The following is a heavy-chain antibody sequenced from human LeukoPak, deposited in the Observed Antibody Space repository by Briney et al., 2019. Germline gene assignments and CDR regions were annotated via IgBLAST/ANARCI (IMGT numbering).Heavy chain of an antibody. V-gene: IGHV4-39*01. CDR3: ARHSVGGAGDFGC. J-gene: IGHJ4*02. Sequence: SETLSLTCTVSGDSISSSYYYWGWIRQTPGKGLEWIGSIYKSGIIYYNPSLKSRVTISVDTSKNQFSLKLSSVTAADTAVHYCARHSVGGAGDFGCWGQGTLVTVSS. CDR2: IYKSGII. D-gene: IGHD6-19*01. CDR1: GDSISSSYYY.